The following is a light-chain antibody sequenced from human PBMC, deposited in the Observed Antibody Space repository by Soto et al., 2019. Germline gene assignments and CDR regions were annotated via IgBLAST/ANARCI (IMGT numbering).Light chain of an antibody. CDR2: EVR. J-gene: IGLJ3*02. V-gene: IGLV2-14*01. CDR1: SSDVGGYNH. Sequence: QSVLTQPASVSGSPGQSITISCTGTSSDVGGYNHVSWYQQHPGKAPKLIIYEVRNRPSGVSNRLSGFKSGNTASLTISGLQADDEADYYCCSYTSSSIRVFGGGTK. CDR3: CSYTSSSIRV.